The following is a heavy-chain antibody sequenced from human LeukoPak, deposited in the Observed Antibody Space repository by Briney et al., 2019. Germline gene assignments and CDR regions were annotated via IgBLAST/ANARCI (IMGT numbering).Heavy chain of an antibody. D-gene: IGHD1-26*01. CDR3: AKDMGEWGVDY. CDR2: ISGSGGST. V-gene: IGHV3-23*01. J-gene: IGHJ4*02. Sequence: GGSLRLSCAASGFTFSSYAMSWVRQAPGKGLEWVSAISGSGGSTYYADSVKGRFTISRDNSKNSLYLQMNSLRTEDTALYYCAKDMGEWGVDYWGQGTLVTVSS. CDR1: GFTFSSYA.